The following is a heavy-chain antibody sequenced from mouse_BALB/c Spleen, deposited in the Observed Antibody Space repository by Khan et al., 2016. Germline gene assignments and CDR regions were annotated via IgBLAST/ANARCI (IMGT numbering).Heavy chain of an antibody. J-gene: IGHJ2*01. D-gene: IGHD6-1*01. Sequence: QIQLVQSGPELKKPGETVKISCKASGYTFTNYGMNWVKRAPGKGLKWMGWINTYTGEPTYTDDFKGRFAFSLETSASTAYLQINNLKNEDMATYFCARFRSANYWGQGTTLTVSS. V-gene: IGHV9-1*02. CDR2: INTYTGEP. CDR1: GYTFTNYG. CDR3: ARFRSANY.